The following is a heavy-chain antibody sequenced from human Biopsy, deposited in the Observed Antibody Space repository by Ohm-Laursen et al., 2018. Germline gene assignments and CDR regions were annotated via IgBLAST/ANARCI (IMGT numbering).Heavy chain of an antibody. D-gene: IGHD2-15*01. J-gene: IGHJ6*02. CDR2: IGGSGGGT. V-gene: IGHV3-23*01. Sequence: SLRLSCTASGFTFSHAWMSWVRQAPGKGLEWVSAIGGSGGGTYYADSVKGWFTISRDDSKNTVYLQMNSLRVEDRAVYYCARPMSRVVAYGMDVWGQGTTVTVSS. CDR1: GFTFSHAW. CDR3: ARPMSRVVAYGMDV.